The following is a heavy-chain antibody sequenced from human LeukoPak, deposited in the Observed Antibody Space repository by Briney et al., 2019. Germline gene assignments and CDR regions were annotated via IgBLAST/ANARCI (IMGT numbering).Heavy chain of an antibody. J-gene: IGHJ4*02. D-gene: IGHD3-3*01. V-gene: IGHV4-34*01. CDR1: GGSLSGYY. CDR2: INHSGST. CDR3: ARVDFWSGYTFDY. Sequence: SETLSLTCAVYGGSLSGYYWSWIRQPPGKGLEWIGEINHSGSTNYNPSLKSRVTISVDTSKNQFSLKLSSVTAADTAVYYCARVDFWSGYTFDYWGQGTLVTVSS.